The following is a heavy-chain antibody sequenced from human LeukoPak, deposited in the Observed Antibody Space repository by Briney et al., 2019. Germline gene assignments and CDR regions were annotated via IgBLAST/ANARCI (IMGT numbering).Heavy chain of an antibody. V-gene: IGHV3-30*18. Sequence: GGSLRLSCAASGFTFSDYAMSWVRQAPGKGLEWVAFTSYDGSKKYYADSVKGRFTISRDNSKNTLYLQMNSLRTEDTAVYFCANDAAQQQLSNLFYGMDVWGQGATVTVSS. CDR1: GFTFSDYA. J-gene: IGHJ6*02. CDR2: TSYDGSKK. D-gene: IGHD6-13*01. CDR3: ANDAAQQQLSNLFYGMDV.